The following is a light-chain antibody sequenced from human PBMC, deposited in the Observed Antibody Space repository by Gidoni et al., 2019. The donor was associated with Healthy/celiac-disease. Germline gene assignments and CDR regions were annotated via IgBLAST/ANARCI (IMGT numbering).Light chain of an antibody. J-gene: IGKJ4*01. V-gene: IGKV3-15*01. CDR1: QRVGSN. CDR2: GAS. CDR3: QQYHNWPPLT. Sequence: ERAMTQPRATLSGSPGERATLSCRASQRVGSNFAWYRQKPGQAPRLLIYGASPRATGIPARFSGRGSGSHFTLTISSLQSEDFAVYSCQQYHNWPPLTFXGXTKVXIK.